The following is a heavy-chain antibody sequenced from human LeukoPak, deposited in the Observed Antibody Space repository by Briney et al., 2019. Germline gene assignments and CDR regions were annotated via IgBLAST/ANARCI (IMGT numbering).Heavy chain of an antibody. V-gene: IGHV1-8*01. CDR3: ASAHYDFWSGPHGAELDY. D-gene: IGHD3-3*01. CDR1: GYTFTSYD. J-gene: IGHJ4*02. Sequence: GASVKVSCKASGYTFTSYDVNWVRQATGQGLEWMGWMNPNSGDTGYAQKFQGRVTMTRDTSTSTVYMELSSLRSEDTAVYYCASAHYDFWSGPHGAELDYWGQGTLVTVSS. CDR2: MNPNSGDT.